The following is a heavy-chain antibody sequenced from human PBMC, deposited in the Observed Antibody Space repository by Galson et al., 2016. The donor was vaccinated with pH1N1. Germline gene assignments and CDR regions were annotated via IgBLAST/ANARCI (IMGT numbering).Heavy chain of an antibody. CDR3: VRAIGGAAGY. D-gene: IGHD6-13*01. Sequence: SLRLSCAASGFTFSDYYMSWIRQAPGKGLEWISHISSSGSSINYADSVKGRFTISRDNAKNSVSLQMNSLRVEDTGVYYCVRAIGGAAGYWGQGTLVTVSS. CDR2: ISSSGSSI. CDR1: GFTFSDYY. J-gene: IGHJ4*02. V-gene: IGHV3-11*04.